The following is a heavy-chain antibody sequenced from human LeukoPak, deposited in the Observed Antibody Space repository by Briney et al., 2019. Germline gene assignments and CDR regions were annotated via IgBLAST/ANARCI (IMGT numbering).Heavy chain of an antibody. Sequence: SETLSLTSTVSGYSISSGYYWGWIRQPPGKGLEWIGSIYHSGSTYYNPSLKSRVTISVDTSKNQFSLKLSSVTAADTAVYYCARENNDDSSGYIDYWGQGTLVTVSS. J-gene: IGHJ4*02. V-gene: IGHV4-38-2*02. D-gene: IGHD3-22*01. CDR3: ARENNDDSSGYIDY. CDR2: IYHSGST. CDR1: GYSISSGYY.